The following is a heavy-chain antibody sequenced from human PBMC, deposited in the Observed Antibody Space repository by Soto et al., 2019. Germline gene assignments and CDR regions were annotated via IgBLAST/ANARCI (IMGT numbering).Heavy chain of an antibody. CDR1: GFTSDDYA. Sequence: GGSLRLSCAASGFTSDDYAMHWVRQAPGKGLEWVSGISWNSGSIGYADSVKGRFTISRDNAKNSLYLQMNSLRAEDTALYYCAKDMRIVVVTRAFDIWGQGTMVTVSS. CDR3: AKDMRIVVVTRAFDI. D-gene: IGHD3-22*01. V-gene: IGHV3-9*02. CDR2: ISWNSGSI. J-gene: IGHJ3*02.